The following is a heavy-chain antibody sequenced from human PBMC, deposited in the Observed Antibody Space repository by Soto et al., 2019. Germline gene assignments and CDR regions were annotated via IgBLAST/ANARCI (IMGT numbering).Heavy chain of an antibody. CDR1: GFSLSNGRVG. CDR3: GRLLPHYYGAGSYHLDY. D-gene: IGHD3-10*01. CDR2: IFSNDEK. V-gene: IGHV2-26*01. Sequence: QVTLKESGPVLVNPTETLTLTCTVSGFSLSNGRVGVSWIRQPPGKALEWLAHIFSNDEKSYRTSLKSRVTISKDTSKSQVVLTMTNMDPVDTGTYYCGRLLPHYYGAGSYHLDYWGQGTLVTVSS. J-gene: IGHJ4*02.